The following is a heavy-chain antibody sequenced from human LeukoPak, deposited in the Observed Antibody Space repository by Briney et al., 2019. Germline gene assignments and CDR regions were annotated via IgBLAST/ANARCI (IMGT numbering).Heavy chain of an antibody. CDR1: GFTFSSYA. V-gene: IGHV3-23*01. CDR3: AKEAALGYSSSWYYFDY. D-gene: IGHD6-13*01. Sequence: SGGSLRLSCAASGFTFSSYAMSWVRQAPGKGLEWVSAISGSVGSTYHADSVTGRLTISRDNSKNTLYLQMNSLKAEDTTVYDCAKEAALGYSSSWYYFDYWGQGTLVTVSS. J-gene: IGHJ4*02. CDR2: ISGSVGST.